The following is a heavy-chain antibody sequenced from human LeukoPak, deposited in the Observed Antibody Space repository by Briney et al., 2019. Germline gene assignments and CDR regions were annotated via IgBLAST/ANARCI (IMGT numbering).Heavy chain of an antibody. CDR3: ARDRAWSYFDY. CDR1: GFTFSSYG. Sequence: GRSLRLSCAASGFTFSSYGMHWVRQAPGKGLEWVAIISNDGSRKYYAHSVEGRFTISRDNSKNTLYLQMDSLRAEDTAVYYCARDRAWSYFDYWGQGTLVTVSS. V-gene: IGHV3-30*03. D-gene: IGHD3-3*01. J-gene: IGHJ4*02. CDR2: ISNDGSRK.